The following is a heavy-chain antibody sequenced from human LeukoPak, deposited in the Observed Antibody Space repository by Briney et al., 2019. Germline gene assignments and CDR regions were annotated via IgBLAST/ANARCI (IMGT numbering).Heavy chain of an antibody. CDR2: IIPIFGTA. Sequence: GASVKVSCKASGGTFSSYAISWVRQAPGQGLEWMGGIIPIFGTANYAQKFQGRVTITADESTSTAYMELSSLRSEDTAVYYCARSVTTVAARFDYWGQGTPVTVSS. J-gene: IGHJ4*02. CDR1: GGTFSSYA. V-gene: IGHV1-69*13. CDR3: ARSVTTVAARFDY. D-gene: IGHD4-23*01.